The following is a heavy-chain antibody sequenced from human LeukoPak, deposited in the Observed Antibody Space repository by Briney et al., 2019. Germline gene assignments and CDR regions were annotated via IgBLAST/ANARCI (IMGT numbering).Heavy chain of an antibody. V-gene: IGHV4-34*01. Sequence: PSGTLSLTCAVYGGSFSGYYWSWIRQPPGKGLEWIGEINHSGSTNYNPSLKSRVTISVDTSKNQFSLKLNSVTAADTAVYYCARGAPKEIQLWLRLRGVAFDIWGQGTMVTVSS. CDR1: GGSFSGYY. J-gene: IGHJ3*02. CDR3: ARGAPKEIQLWLRLRGVAFDI. D-gene: IGHD5-18*01. CDR2: INHSGST.